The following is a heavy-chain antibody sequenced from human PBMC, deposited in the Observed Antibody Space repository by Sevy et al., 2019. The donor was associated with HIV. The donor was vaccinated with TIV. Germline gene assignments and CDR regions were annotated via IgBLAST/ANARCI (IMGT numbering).Heavy chain of an antibody. CDR2: IIYTANNYAT. D-gene: IGHD1-26*01. J-gene: IGHJ4*02. CDR3: TKRENESELCY. Sequence: GGSLRLSCAASGFTFSGSAIHWVRQASGKGLEWVGRIIYTANNYATAYSASVKGKFTVYRDDSTNTAYLQMHSLRTEDTAVYYCTKRENESELCYFGQGTLV. CDR1: GFTFSGSA. V-gene: IGHV3-73*01.